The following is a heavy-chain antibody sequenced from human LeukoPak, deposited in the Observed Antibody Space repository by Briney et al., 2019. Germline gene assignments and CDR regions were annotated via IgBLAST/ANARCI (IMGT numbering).Heavy chain of an antibody. V-gene: IGHV4-38-2*02. Sequence: SETLSLTCAVSGYSISSGYYWGWIRQPPGKGLEWIGSIYHSGSTYYNPSLKSRVTISVDTSKNQFSLKLSSVTAADTAVYYCAREPQSSGYYPWWLDYWGKGTLVTVSS. CDR3: AREPQSSGYYPWWLDY. D-gene: IGHD3-22*01. CDR1: GYSISSGYY. CDR2: IYHSGST. J-gene: IGHJ4*02.